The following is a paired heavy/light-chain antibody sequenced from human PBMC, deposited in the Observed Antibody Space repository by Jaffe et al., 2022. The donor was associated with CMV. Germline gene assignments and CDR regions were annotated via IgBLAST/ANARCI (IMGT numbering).Light chain of an antibody. CDR2: DNN. J-gene: IGLJ1*01. CDR1: SSNIGNNY. V-gene: IGLV1-51*01. Sequence: QSVLTQPPSVSAAPGQKVTISCSGSSSNIGNNYVSWYQQLPGTAPKLLIYDNNKRPSGIPDRFSGSKSGTSATLGITGLQTGDEADYYCGTWDSSLSAGGGYVFGTGTKVTVL. CDR3: GTWDSSLSAGGGYV.
Heavy chain of an antibody. D-gene: IGHD3-10*01. Sequence: QVQLQQWGAGLLKPSETLSLTCAVYGGSFSGYYWSWIRQPPGKGLEWIGEINHSGSTNYNPSLKSRVTISVDTSKNQFSLKLSSVTAADTAVYYCASKGNYYGSGPRFNYNWFDPWGQGTLVTVSS. CDR3: ASKGNYYGSGPRFNYNWFDP. CDR1: GGSFSGYY. J-gene: IGHJ5*02. V-gene: IGHV4-34*01. CDR2: INHSGST.